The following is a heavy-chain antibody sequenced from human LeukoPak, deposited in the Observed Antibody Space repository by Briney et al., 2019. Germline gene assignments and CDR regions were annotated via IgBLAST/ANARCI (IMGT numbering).Heavy chain of an antibody. CDR1: GFTFSSYA. Sequence: PGGSLRLSCAASGFTFSSYAMSWVRQAPGKGLEWVSAISGSGGSTYYADSVKGWFTISRDNSKNTLYLQMNSLRAEDTAVYYCAKDFYLGRLGELSFLFDYWGQGTLVTVSS. J-gene: IGHJ4*02. CDR2: ISGSGGST. V-gene: IGHV3-23*01. CDR3: AKDFYLGRLGELSFLFDY. D-gene: IGHD3-16*02.